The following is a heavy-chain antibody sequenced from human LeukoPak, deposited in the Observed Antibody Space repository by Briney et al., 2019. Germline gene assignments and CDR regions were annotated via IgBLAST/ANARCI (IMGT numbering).Heavy chain of an antibody. CDR2: IYTSGST. J-gene: IGHJ5*02. Sequence: SETLSLTCTVSGGSISSGSYYWSWIRQPAGKGLEWIGRIYTSGSTNYNPSLKSRLTISVDTSKNQFSLKLSSVTAADTAVYYCAREFGKTPRGWFDPWGQGTLVTVSS. CDR1: GGSISSGSYY. V-gene: IGHV4-61*02. CDR3: AREFGKTPRGWFDP. D-gene: IGHD3-16*01.